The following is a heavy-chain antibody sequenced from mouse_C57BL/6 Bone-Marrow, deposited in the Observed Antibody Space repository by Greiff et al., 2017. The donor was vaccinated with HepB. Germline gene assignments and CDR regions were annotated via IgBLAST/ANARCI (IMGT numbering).Heavy chain of an antibody. Sequence: EVKLMESGPGLVKPSQSLSLTCSVTGYSITSGYYWNWIRQFPGNKLEWMGYISYDGSNNYNPSLKNRISITRDTSKNQFFLKLNSVTTEDTATYYCARARWLPYFDYWGQGTTLTVSS. V-gene: IGHV3-6*01. CDR3: ARARWLPYFDY. CDR1: GYSITSGYY. J-gene: IGHJ2*01. D-gene: IGHD2-3*01. CDR2: ISYDGSN.